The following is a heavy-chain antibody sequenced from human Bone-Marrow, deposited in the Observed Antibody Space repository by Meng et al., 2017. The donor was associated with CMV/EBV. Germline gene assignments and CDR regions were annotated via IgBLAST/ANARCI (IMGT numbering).Heavy chain of an antibody. CDR1: GFTFSGYR. D-gene: IGHD1-1*01. J-gene: IGHJ4*02. CDR2: IKQDGSEK. V-gene: IGHV3-7*01. Sequence: CCADSGFTFSGYRMSWVRQAPGKGLEWVANIKQDGSEKYYMDSVKGRFTISRDNAKNSLYLQMNSLRAEDTAVYYCARDPNWNYSDYWGQGTLVTVSS. CDR3: ARDPNWNYSDY.